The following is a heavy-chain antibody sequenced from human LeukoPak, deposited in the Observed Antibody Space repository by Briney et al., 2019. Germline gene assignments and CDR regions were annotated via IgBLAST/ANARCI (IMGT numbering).Heavy chain of an antibody. CDR1: GGSFSGYY. Sequence: SETLSLTCAVYGGSFSGYYWSWIRQPPGKGLEWIGYIYYSGSTNYNPSLKSRVTISVDTSKNQFSLKLSSVTAADTAVYYCAREIWSYPNYYYGMDVWGQGTTVSVSS. CDR3: AREIWSYPNYYYGMDV. J-gene: IGHJ6*02. D-gene: IGHD2-8*02. CDR2: IYYSGST. V-gene: IGHV4-59*01.